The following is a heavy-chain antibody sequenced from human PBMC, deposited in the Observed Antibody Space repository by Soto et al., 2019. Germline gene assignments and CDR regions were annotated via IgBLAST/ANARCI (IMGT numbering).Heavy chain of an antibody. CDR1: GGTFSSYA. CDR3: ARVRGFGSGSYYDY. CDR2: ITPIFGTA. D-gene: IGHD3-10*01. J-gene: IGHJ4*02. V-gene: IGHV1-69*01. Sequence: QVQLVQSGAEVKKPGSSVKVSCKASGGTFSSYAISWVRQAPGQGLEWMGGITPIFGTANYAQKFQGRVRINPHEPTSTAYMERGRLRSEYTDVYYCARVRGFGSGSYYDYLGQGTLVTVS.